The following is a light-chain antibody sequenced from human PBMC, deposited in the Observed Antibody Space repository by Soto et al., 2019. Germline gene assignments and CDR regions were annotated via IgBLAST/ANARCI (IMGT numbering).Light chain of an antibody. J-gene: IGLJ3*02. CDR2: DVT. CDR3: SSHAGTAKFVL. V-gene: IGLV2-8*01. CDR1: SSDIGGYNY. Sequence: QSALTQPPSASGSPGQSVTISCAGTSSDIGGYNYVSWYQQHPGKAPKLLIYDVTKRPSGVPDLFSGSKSGNTASLTVSGLQAEDEADYYCSSHAGTAKFVLFGGGTKLTVL.